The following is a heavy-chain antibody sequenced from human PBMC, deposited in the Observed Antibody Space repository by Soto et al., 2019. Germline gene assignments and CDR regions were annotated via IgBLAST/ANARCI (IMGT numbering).Heavy chain of an antibody. J-gene: IGHJ4*02. CDR1: GGTFISYA. V-gene: IGHV1-69*01. CDR3: AREARLLWFGALSLDY. D-gene: IGHD3-10*01. Sequence: QVQLVQSGAEVKKPGSSVKVSCKASGGTFISYAISWVRQAPGQGLEWMGGISPIFGTANYAQKFQGRVTINADSSTSTAYMALRSLRSEDTAVYYCAREARLLWFGALSLDYWGQGTLVTVSS. CDR2: ISPIFGTA.